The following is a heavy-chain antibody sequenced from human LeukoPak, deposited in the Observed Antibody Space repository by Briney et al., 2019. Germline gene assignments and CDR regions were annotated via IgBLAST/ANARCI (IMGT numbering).Heavy chain of an antibody. V-gene: IGHV3-23*01. D-gene: IGHD6-19*01. CDR3: AKGIAVAGFDAFDI. Sequence: PGGSLRLSCAASGFTFSSSAMSWVRQAPGKGLEWVSSISGSGGSTYYADSVKGRFTISRDNAKNSLYLQMNSLRAEDTAVYYCAKGIAVAGFDAFDIWGQGTMVTVSS. CDR2: ISGSGGST. J-gene: IGHJ3*02. CDR1: GFTFSSSA.